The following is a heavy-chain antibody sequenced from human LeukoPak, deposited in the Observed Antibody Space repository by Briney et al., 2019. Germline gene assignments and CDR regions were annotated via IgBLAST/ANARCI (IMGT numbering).Heavy chain of an antibody. CDR2: INHSGST. CDR1: GGSFSGYY. D-gene: IGHD2-2*03. V-gene: IGHV4-34*01. J-gene: IGHJ4*02. CDR3: ASSVVIVVVPAATPSNFDY. Sequence: SSETLSLTCAVSGGSFSGYYWSWIRQPPGKGLEWIGEINHSGSTNYNPSLKSRVTISVDTSKNQFSLKLTSVTAADTAVYYCASSVVIVVVPAATPSNFDYWGQGTLVTVSS.